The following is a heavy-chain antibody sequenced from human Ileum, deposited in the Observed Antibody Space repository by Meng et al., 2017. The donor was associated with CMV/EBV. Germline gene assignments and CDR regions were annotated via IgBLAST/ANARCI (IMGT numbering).Heavy chain of an antibody. CDR1: GFTFSSNA. CDR3: AKEWGTTAGGTRGDFDY. D-gene: IGHD6-13*01. CDR2: ISYSGDTT. V-gene: IGHV3-23*01. J-gene: IGHJ4*02. Sequence: LSLTCAASGFTFSSNAMSWVRQAPGKGLEWVSAISYSGDTTSYADSVKGRVTISRDNSKNTLYLQMNSLRAEDTAIYYCAKEWGTTAGGTRGDFDYWGQGTLVTVSS.